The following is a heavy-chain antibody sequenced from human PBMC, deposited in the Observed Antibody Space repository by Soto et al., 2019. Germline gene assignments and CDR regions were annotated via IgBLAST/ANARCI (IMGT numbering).Heavy chain of an antibody. V-gene: IGHV3-23*01. CDR3: AKNQGVELVPLATVDWFDP. D-gene: IGHD1-26*01. CDR1: CFIFENFG. Sequence: RLSFSASCFIFENFGMSWVRQAPGKGLEWISSISGSGFKKYYADSVKGRFTISRDNSKSTVYLELNNLSAEDTAVYHCAKNQGVELVPLATVDWFDPWGQGSVVTVSS. J-gene: IGHJ5*02. CDR2: ISGSGFKK.